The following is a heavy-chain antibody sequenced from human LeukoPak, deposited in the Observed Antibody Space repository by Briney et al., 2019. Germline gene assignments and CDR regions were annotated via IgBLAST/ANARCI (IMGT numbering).Heavy chain of an antibody. J-gene: IGHJ4*02. CDR3: ARALGYCSSASCYYFDN. Sequence: GGSLRLSCVASGLTFSSYWMSWVRQAPGKGLEWVANIKQDGGEKYYTISRDNAKSSLYLQMNSLRADDTAVYYCARALGYCSSASCYYFDNWGQGTLVTVSS. V-gene: IGHV3-7*01. D-gene: IGHD2-2*01. CDR1: GLTFSSYW. CDR2: IKQDGGEK.